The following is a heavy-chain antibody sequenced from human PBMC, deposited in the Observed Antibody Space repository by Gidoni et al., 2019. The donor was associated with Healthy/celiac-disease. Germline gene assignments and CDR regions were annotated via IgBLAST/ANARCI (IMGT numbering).Heavy chain of an antibody. Sequence: SYAMHWVRQAPGKGLEWVAVISYDGSNKYYADSVKGRFTISRDNSKNTLYLQMNSLRAEDTAVYYCARDVKGVVAAAVCGMDVWGQGTTVTVSS. V-gene: IGHV3-30-3*01. CDR2: ISYDGSNK. CDR3: ARDVKGVVAAAVCGMDV. D-gene: IGHD6-13*01. J-gene: IGHJ6*02. CDR1: SYA.